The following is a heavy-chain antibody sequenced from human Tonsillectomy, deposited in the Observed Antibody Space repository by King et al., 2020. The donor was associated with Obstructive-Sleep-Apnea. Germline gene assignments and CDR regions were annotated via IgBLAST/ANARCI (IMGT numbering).Heavy chain of an antibody. CDR1: GFTFDDYT. CDR3: ANSGVAYGGLIGDYFDY. D-gene: IGHD4-23*01. CDR2: ISWDGGST. Sequence: VQLVESGGVVVQPGGSLRLSCAASGFTFDDYTMHCVRQAPGKGLEWVSLISWDGGSTYYADSVKGRFTISRDNSKNSLYLQMNSLRTEDTALYYCANSGVAYGGLIGDYFDYWGQGTLVTVSS. V-gene: IGHV3-43*01. J-gene: IGHJ4*02.